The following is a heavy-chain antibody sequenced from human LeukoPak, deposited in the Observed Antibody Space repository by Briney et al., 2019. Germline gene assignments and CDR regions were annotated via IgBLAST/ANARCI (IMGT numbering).Heavy chain of an antibody. CDR3: ARARSGQFFDY. D-gene: IGHD5-24*01. CDR2: IGTAGDT. Sequence: PGGSLRLSCAASGFTFSSYDMHWVRQATGKGLEWVSAIGTAGDTYYPGSVKGRFTISRENAKNSLYLQMNSLRAGDTAVYYCARARSGQFFDYWGQGTLVTVSS. V-gene: IGHV3-13*01. CDR1: GFTFSSYD. J-gene: IGHJ4*02.